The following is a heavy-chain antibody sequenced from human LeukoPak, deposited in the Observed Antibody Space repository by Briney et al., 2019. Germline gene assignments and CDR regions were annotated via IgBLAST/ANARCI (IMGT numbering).Heavy chain of an antibody. CDR3: AKAYYGSGNDAFDI. V-gene: IGHV3-30*02. D-gene: IGHD3-10*01. CDR1: GFTFSSYG. CDR2: IRYDGSYK. J-gene: IGHJ3*02. Sequence: GGSLRLSCAASGFTFSSYGMHWVRQAPGKGLEWVAFIRYDGSYKYYADSVKGRFTISRDNSKNTLYLQMNSLRAEDTAVYYCAKAYYGSGNDAFDIWGQGTMVTVSS.